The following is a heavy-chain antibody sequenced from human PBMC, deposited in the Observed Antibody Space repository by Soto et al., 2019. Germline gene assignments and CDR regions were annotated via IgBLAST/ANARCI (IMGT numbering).Heavy chain of an antibody. CDR3: ARDLAAMASAGFDP. V-gene: IGHV3-48*01. CDR1: GFTFSSYS. J-gene: IGHJ5*02. Sequence: GGSLSLSCAASGFTFSSYSMNWVRQAPGKGLEWVSYISSSSSTIYYADSVKGRFTISRDNSKNSLYLQMNSLRAEDTAVYYCARDLAAMASAGFDPWGQGTLVTVSS. D-gene: IGHD5-18*01. CDR2: ISSSSSTI.